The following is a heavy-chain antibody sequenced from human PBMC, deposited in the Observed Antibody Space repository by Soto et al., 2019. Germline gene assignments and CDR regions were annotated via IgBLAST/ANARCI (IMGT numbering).Heavy chain of an antibody. Sequence: PGGSLRLSCAASGFTFSSYGMHWVRQAPGKGLEWVAVISYDGSKKYYADSVKGRFTISRGNSKNTLYLQMNSLRVEDTAVYYCAKGGPFSIAAAGTQWGQGTLVTVSS. D-gene: IGHD6-13*01. V-gene: IGHV3-30*18. J-gene: IGHJ4*02. CDR1: GFTFSSYG. CDR3: AKGGPFSIAAAGTQ. CDR2: ISYDGSKK.